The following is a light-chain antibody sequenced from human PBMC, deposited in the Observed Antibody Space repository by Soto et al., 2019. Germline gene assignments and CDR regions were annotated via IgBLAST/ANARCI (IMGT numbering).Light chain of an antibody. J-gene: IGLJ1*01. CDR3: QSYDSSLSGSGV. CDR2: AIS. CDR1: SSNIGAGYD. Sequence: QSVLTQPPSMSGAPGQRVTISCTGSSSNIGAGYDVHWYQQLPGTAPKLLIYAISNRPSGVPDRFSGSKSGTSASLAINGLQAEDEADYYCQSYDSSLSGSGVFGTGTKVTVL. V-gene: IGLV1-40*01.